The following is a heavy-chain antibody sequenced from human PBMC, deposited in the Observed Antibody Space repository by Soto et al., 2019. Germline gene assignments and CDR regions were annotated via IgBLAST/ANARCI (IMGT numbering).Heavy chain of an antibody. Sequence: PSETLSLTCAVSGGSISSGGYSCNWIRQPPGKGLEWIGYIYHSGSTYYNPSLKSRVTISVDRSKNQFSLKLSSVTAADTAVYYCARGMTTVTTFDYWGQGTLVTVPS. CDR1: GGSISSGGYS. CDR2: IYHSGST. V-gene: IGHV4-30-2*01. J-gene: IGHJ4*02. D-gene: IGHD4-17*01. CDR3: ARGMTTVTTFDY.